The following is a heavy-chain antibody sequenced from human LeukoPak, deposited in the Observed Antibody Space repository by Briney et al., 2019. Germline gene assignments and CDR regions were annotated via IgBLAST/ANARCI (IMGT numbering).Heavy chain of an antibody. Sequence: SETLSLTCSVSGVSINSTTFHGGLLRQPPGKGPEWIGVISYSGSTYYNPSLKSRVTLSLDRSKNHFSLNLSSVTAADAAVYYRARGALDFWGQGLLVTVSS. V-gene: IGHV4-39*07. J-gene: IGHJ4*02. CDR2: ISYSGST. CDR1: GVSINSTTFH. CDR3: ARGALDF.